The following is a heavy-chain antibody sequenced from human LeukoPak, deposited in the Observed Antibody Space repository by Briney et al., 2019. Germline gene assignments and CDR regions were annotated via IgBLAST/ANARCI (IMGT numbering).Heavy chain of an antibody. CDR3: ARGIYCSSTSCYGDYYYYYMDV. CDR2: INTDGSST. V-gene: IGHV3-74*01. D-gene: IGHD2-2*01. J-gene: IGHJ6*03. Sequence: GGSLRLSCAASGFTFSSYWMHWVRHAPGKGLVWVSRINTDGSSTSYADSVKGRFTISRDNAKNTLYLQMNSLRAEDTAVYYCARGIYCSSTSCYGDYYYYYMDVWGKGTTVTVSS. CDR1: GFTFSSYW.